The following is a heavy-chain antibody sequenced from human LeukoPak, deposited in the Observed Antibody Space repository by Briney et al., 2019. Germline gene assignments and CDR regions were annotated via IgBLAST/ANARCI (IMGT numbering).Heavy chain of an antibody. Sequence: GGSLRLSCAASGFTFSSYAMSWVRQAPGKGLEWVSAISGSGGSTYYADSVKGRFTISRDNSKNTLYLQMNSLRAEDMAVYYCAKDGGYSYGYYCDYWGQGTLVTVTS. CDR3: AKDGGYSYGYYCDY. V-gene: IGHV3-23*01. CDR2: ISGSGGST. CDR1: GFTFSSYA. D-gene: IGHD5-18*01. J-gene: IGHJ4*02.